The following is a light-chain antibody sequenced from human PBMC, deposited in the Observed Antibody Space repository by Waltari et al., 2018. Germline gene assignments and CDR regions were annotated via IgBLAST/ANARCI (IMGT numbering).Light chain of an antibody. J-gene: IGLJ3*02. Sequence: SALTQPAPVSGSPGTSITISCTGTSSDVGNYHRVPWYQQHPGKAPKLMIYEFATRPSGISNRFSGSKSGNTASLTISGLQAEDEADYYCCSYAASSTWVFGGGTKLTVL. CDR1: SSDVGNYHR. CDR2: EFA. CDR3: CSYAASSTWV. V-gene: IGLV2-23*02.